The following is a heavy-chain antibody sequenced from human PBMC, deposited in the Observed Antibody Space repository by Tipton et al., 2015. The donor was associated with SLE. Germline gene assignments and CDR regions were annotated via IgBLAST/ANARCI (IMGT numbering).Heavy chain of an antibody. CDR1: GGSISSSSHY. CDR2: IYYSGGT. CDR3: ARRGSGYIYGDAFDI. V-gene: IGHV4-39*01. J-gene: IGHJ3*02. Sequence: TLSLTCTVSGGSISSSSHYWGWIRQPPGKGLEWIGSIYYSGGTSYNPSLQSRVTISVDTSKNRFSLKLSSVTAADTALYYCARRGSGYIYGDAFDIWGQGTMVTVSS. D-gene: IGHD3-22*01.